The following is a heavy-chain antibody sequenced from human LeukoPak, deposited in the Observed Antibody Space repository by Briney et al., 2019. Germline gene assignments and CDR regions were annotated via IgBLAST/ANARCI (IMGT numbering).Heavy chain of an antibody. J-gene: IGHJ4*02. D-gene: IGHD3-10*01. CDR1: GFTFSGSA. CDR2: IRSKANSYAT. Sequence: GGSLKLSCAASGFTFSGSAMYWVRQASGKGLEWVGRIRSKANSYATAYAASVKGRFTISRDDSKNTAYLQMNSLKTEDTAVYYCTVITVVREAQGDYWGQGTLVTVSS. V-gene: IGHV3-73*01. CDR3: TVITVVREAQGDY.